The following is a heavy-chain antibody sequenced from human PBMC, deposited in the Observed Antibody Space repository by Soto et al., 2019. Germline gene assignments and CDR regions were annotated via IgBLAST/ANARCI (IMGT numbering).Heavy chain of an antibody. CDR1: GFTVTSNY. CDR2: IYSGGTT. D-gene: IGHD1-26*01. J-gene: IGHJ4*02. CDR3: AGGGTYELFDY. Sequence: EVQLVESGGGLVQPGGSLRLSCAASGFTVTSNYMSWVRQAPGKGLEWVSIIYSGGTTYYADSVKGRFTITRDNSKNTLYLQMNSLRAEDTALYYWAGGGTYELFDYWGQGTLVTVSS. V-gene: IGHV3-53*01.